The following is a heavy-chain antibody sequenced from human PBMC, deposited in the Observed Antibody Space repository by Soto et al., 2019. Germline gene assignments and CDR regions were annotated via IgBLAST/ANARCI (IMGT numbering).Heavy chain of an antibody. CDR1: GFTFSSYA. Sequence: SGGSLRLSCAASGFTFSSYAMHWVRQAPGKGLEWVAVISYDGSNKYYADSVKGRFTISRDNSKNTLYLQMNSLRAEDTAVYYCARSAYSLDILTGYYIYYGMDVWGQGTTVTVSS. V-gene: IGHV3-30-3*01. CDR3: ARSAYSLDILTGYYIYYGMDV. CDR2: ISYDGSNK. D-gene: IGHD3-9*01. J-gene: IGHJ6*02.